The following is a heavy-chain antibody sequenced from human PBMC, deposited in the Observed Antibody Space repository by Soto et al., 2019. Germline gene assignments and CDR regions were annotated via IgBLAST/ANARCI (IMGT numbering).Heavy chain of an antibody. CDR3: ARLKWMSIPS. D-gene: IGHD2-2*03. V-gene: IGHV6-1*01. Sequence: PPRTLSLTCVIPGDSVSSDIAALNSTRHPASRGLEWLGSTYYRSKWYYDYAVSVKSRIPITPDTSKNQFSLQLNSVTPGDTAFYFFARLKWMSIPSWGQGTLVTVSS. CDR2: TYYRSKWYY. J-gene: IGHJ5*02. CDR1: GDSVSSDIAA.